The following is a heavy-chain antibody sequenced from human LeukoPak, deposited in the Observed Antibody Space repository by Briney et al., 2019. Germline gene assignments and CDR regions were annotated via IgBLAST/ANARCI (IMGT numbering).Heavy chain of an antibody. J-gene: IGHJ4*02. V-gene: IGHV3-21*01. CDR1: GFTFSSYS. Sequence: GGSLRLSCAASGFTFSSYSMNWVRQAPGKGLEWVSSISSSSYIYYADSVKGRFTISRDNDKNTLYLQMKSLRAEDTAVYYCAREAGGRELEWGQGTLVTVSS. CDR2: ISSSSYI. D-gene: IGHD6-13*01. CDR3: AREAGGRELE.